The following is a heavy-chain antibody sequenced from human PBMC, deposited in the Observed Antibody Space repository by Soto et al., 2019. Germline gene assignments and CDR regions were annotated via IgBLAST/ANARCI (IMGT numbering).Heavy chain of an antibody. CDR3: ARDSSGWYFDD. CDR1: GGSISSYY. D-gene: IGHD6-19*01. J-gene: IGHJ4*02. CDR2: IYYSGST. V-gene: IGHV4-59*01. Sequence: SETLSHTCTVSGGSISSYYWSWIRQPPGKGLEWIGYIYYSGSTNYNPSLKSRVTISVDTSKNQFSLKLSSVTAADTAVYYCARDSSGWYFDDWGKGTLVTVSS.